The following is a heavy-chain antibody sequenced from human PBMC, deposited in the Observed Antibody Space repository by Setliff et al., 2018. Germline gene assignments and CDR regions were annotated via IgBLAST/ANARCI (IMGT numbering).Heavy chain of an antibody. J-gene: IGHJ4*02. V-gene: IGHV1-2*02. CDR3: ARVGSLAPLYYGNY. Sequence: ASVKVSCKASGYTFTGYYIHWVRQAPGQGLEYMGWINPNSGGTNYAPKFQGRVTMTRDTSISTAYMELSRLRSDDTAVYYCARVGSLAPLYYGNYWGQGTLVTVSS. CDR2: INPNSGGT. D-gene: IGHD3-10*01. CDR1: GYTFTGYY.